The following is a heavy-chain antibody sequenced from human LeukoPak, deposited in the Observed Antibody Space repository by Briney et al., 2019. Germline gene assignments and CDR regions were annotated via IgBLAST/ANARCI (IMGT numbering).Heavy chain of an antibody. J-gene: IGHJ2*01. CDR2: IYFSGDT. D-gene: IGHD6-13*01. Sequence: TGGSLRLSCAASGFTVSSNYMSWVRQAPGKGLEWVSIIYFSGDTYYADSVKGRFTISRDKFRNTLYLQMNSLRAEDTALYYCARAYSSSWYWHFDRWGRGTLVTVSS. CDR1: GFTVSSNY. CDR3: ARAYSSSWYWHFDR. V-gene: IGHV3-66*01.